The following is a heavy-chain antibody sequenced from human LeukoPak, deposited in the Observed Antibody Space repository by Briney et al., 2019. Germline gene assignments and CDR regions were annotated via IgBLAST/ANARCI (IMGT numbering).Heavy chain of an antibody. J-gene: IGHJ4*02. CDR2: ISSSGSTT. D-gene: IGHD2-2*02. CDR3: AREAIGFLGVS. V-gene: IGHV3-11*01. CDR1: GFTFSDYN. Sequence: GGTLRLSCAASGFTFSDYNMSWVRQAPGQGQEWVTYISSSGSTTYYADSVKGRFTISRDNTKNSLYLQMNSLRAEDTAVYYCAREAIGFLGVSWGQGTLVTVSS.